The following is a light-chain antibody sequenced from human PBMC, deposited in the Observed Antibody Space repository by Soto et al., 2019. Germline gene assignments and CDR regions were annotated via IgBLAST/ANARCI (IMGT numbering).Light chain of an antibody. CDR2: EVS. Sequence: QSVLTQPASVSGSLGQSITSSCTGTSNDVGGYNYVSWYQQYPGNAPRLMLYEVSIRPSGIPNRFSGSKSGNTASLTISGLQAEDEADYYCSSYTSSILYVFGSGTKVTVL. J-gene: IGLJ1*01. CDR3: SSYTSSILYV. V-gene: IGLV2-14*01. CDR1: SNDVGGYNY.